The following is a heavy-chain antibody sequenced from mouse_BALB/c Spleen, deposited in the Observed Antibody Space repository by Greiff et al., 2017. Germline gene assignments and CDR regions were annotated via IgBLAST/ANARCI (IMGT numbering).Heavy chain of an antibody. D-gene: IGHD1-1*01. V-gene: IGHV2-9*02. CDR1: GFSLTSYG. CDR3: ARDRDYYGSSYAMDY. CDR2: IWAGGST. J-gene: IGHJ4*01. Sequence: VQVVESGPGLVAPSQSLSITCTVSGFSLTSYGVHWVRQPPGKGLEWLGVIWAGGSTNYNSALMSRLSISKDNSKSQVFLKMNSLQTDDTAMYYCARDRDYYGSSYAMDYWGQGTSVTVSS.